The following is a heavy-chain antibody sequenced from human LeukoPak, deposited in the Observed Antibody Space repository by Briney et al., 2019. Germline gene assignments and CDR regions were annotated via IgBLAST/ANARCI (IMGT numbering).Heavy chain of an antibody. J-gene: IGHJ4*02. CDR3: ARVRYCSSTSCYRYYFDY. D-gene: IGHD2-2*02. CDR2: INHSGST. V-gene: IGHV4-34*01. CDR1: GGSFSGYY. Sequence: PSETLSLTXAVYGGSFSGYYWSWIRQPPGKGLEWIGEINHSGSTNYNPSLKSRVTISVDTSKNQFSLKLSSVTAADTAVYYCARVRYCSSTSCYRYYFDYWGQGTLVTVSS.